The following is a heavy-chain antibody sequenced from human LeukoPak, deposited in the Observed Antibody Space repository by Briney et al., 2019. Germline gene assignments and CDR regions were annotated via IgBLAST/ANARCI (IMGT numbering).Heavy chain of an antibody. D-gene: IGHD2-21*02. J-gene: IGHJ6*02. CDR1: GFTFSSYA. V-gene: IGHV3-30-3*01. CDR3: ARDGAPVVTATIYYYYGMDV. CDR2: ISYDGSNK. Sequence: GRSLRLSCAASGFTFSSYAMHWVRQAPGKGLEWVAVISYDGSNKYYADSVKGRFTISRDNSKNTLYLQMNSLRAEDTAVYYCARDGAPVVTATIYYYYGMDVWGQGTTVTVSS.